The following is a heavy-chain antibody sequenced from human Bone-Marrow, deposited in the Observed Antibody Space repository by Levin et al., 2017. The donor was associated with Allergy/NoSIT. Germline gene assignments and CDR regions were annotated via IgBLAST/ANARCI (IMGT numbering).Heavy chain of an antibody. J-gene: IGHJ4*02. Sequence: SQTLSLTCTISGGSITTYYWSWVRQPPGKGLEWIGYIYNSGRINYNPSLKSRLTISIDPSKNQFSLRLSSVTAADTAVYYCARISCSSTSCYALDDWGQGTLVTVSS. D-gene: IGHD2-2*01. CDR2: IYNSGRI. V-gene: IGHV4-59*01. CDR1: GGSITTYY. CDR3: ARISCSSTSCYALDD.